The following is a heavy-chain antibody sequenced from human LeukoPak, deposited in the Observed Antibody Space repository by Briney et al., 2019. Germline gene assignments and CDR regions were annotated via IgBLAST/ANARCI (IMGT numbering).Heavy chain of an antibody. CDR3: ARDQITIYYDDSDYGDGFDY. CDR1: GYTFPGYY. Sequence: VASVKVSCKASGYTFPGYYLHWVRQAPGQGLEWMGWLNPNSGGTRYSPKFQDKVTMTRVTSISTAYMELSSLRSDDTAVYYCARDQITIYYDDSDYGDGFDYWGQGTLVTVSS. V-gene: IGHV1-2*02. CDR2: LNPNSGGT. D-gene: IGHD3-22*01. J-gene: IGHJ4*02.